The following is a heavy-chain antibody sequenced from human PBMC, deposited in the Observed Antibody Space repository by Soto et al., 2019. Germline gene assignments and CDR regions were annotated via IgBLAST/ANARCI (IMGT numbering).Heavy chain of an antibody. V-gene: IGHV3-9*01. J-gene: IGHJ5*02. D-gene: IGHD2-15*01. CDR2: ISWNSGNI. CDR3: AKDLSNRYSNWFAP. CDR1: GFTFDDYA. Sequence: GGSLRLSCAASGFTFDDYAMHWVRQVPGKRLEWVSGISWNSGNIDYAHSVKGRFTISRDNCKNTLYLQMNCLRAEDTAVYYCAKDLSNRYSNWFAPWAQGTLVTVSS.